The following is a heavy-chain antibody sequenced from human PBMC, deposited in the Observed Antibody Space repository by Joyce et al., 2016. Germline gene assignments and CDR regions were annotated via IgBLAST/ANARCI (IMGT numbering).Heavy chain of an antibody. V-gene: IGHV6-1*01. CDR2: IYYRSKWND. CDR1: GDRVSSNSVA. Sequence: QVPLQQSGPGLVKPSQTLSLTCAISGDRVSSNSVAWNWIRQSPSRGLEWLGRIYYRSKWNDDYAVSVKSRIIINADTSENQFSLQLNSVTPEDTAVYYCARGVRNAFDIWGQGTVVIVSS. CDR3: ARGVRNAFDI. J-gene: IGHJ3*02.